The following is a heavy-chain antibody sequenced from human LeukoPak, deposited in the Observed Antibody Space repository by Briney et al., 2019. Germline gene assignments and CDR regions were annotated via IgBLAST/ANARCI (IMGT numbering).Heavy chain of an antibody. D-gene: IGHD6-19*01. V-gene: IGHV3-7*01. J-gene: IGHJ4*02. CDR3: ARDYSSGWYEKYYFDY. CDR2: IKQDGSEK. CDR1: GFTFSSYW. Sequence: GGSLRLSCAASGFTFSSYWMSWVRQAPGKGLEWVANIKQDGSEKYYVDSVKGRFTISRDNAKNSLYLQMNSLRAEDTAVYYCARDYSSGWYEKYYFDYWGQGTLVTVSS.